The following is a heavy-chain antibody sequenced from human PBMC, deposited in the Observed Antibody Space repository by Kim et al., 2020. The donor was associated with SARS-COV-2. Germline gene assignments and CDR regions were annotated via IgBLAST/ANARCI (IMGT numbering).Heavy chain of an antibody. V-gene: IGHV3-23*01. J-gene: IGHJ4*02. D-gene: IGHD3-3*01. CDR3: AKDILEQLPRDY. Sequence: YYADSVKGRFTSSRDNSKNTLYLQMNSLRAEDTAVYYCAKDILEQLPRDYWGQGTLVTVSS.